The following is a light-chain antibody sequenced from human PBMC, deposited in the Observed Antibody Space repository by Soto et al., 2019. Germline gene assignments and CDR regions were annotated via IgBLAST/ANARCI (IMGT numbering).Light chain of an antibody. Sequence: AIQVTQSPSSLSASVGDRVTMTCRASQDIRGALAWYQQKSGKPPNLLIYDVSTLGGRVPSRFSGSGSGTEFTLTISSLQPEDFGTYYCQQVNSYPITFGHGTRLEIK. CDR3: QQVNSYPIT. CDR1: QDIRGA. J-gene: IGKJ5*01. V-gene: IGKV1-13*02. CDR2: DVS.